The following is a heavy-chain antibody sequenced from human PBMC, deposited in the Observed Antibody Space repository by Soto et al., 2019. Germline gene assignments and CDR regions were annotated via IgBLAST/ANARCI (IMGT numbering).Heavy chain of an antibody. CDR1: GDSVSSNSAA. CDR3: ARVVTCSSTSCYGRADYYYYYGMDV. D-gene: IGHD2-2*01. V-gene: IGHV6-1*01. J-gene: IGHJ6*02. CDR2: TYYRSKWYN. Sequence: SQTLSLTCAISGDSVSSNSAAWNWIRQSPSRGLEWLGRTYYRSKWYNDYAVSVKSRITINPDTSKNQFSLQLNSVTPEDTAVYYCARVVTCSSTSCYGRADYYYYYGMDVWGQGTTVTVSS.